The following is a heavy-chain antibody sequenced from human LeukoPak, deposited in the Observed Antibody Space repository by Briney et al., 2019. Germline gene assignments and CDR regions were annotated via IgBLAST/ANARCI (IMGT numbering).Heavy chain of an antibody. CDR1: GYSFTNYW. J-gene: IGHJ4*02. CDR3: AGRGTGTTLAFDY. Sequence: GESLKISCRGSGYSFTNYWIGWVRQMPGKGLEWMGIIYPADSDTRYSPSFQGQVTISADKSISTAYLQWSSLKASDTAMYYCAGRGTGTTLAFDYWGQGTLVTISS. CDR2: IYPADSDT. V-gene: IGHV5-51*01. D-gene: IGHD1-1*01.